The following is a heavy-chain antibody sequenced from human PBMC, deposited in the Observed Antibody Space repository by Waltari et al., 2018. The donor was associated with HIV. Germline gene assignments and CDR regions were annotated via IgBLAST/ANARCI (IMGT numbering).Heavy chain of an antibody. CDR2: ASRSGST. D-gene: IGHD5-18*01. CDR1: GYSISSVYY. Sequence: QVQLHESGPGMVKPSETLSLTCAVSGYSISSVYYWGWIRQPPGKGLEWIGSASRSGSTYYSPSLKSRVTISLDTSKNQFSLKLNSVAAADTAVYYCGSGSRRGHSHGIDYWGQGTLVTVSS. J-gene: IGHJ4*02. CDR3: GSGSRRGHSHGIDY. V-gene: IGHV4-38-2*01.